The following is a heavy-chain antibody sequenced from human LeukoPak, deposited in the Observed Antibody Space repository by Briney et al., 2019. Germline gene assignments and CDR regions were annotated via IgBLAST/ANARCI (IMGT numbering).Heavy chain of an antibody. D-gene: IGHD6-19*01. Sequence: GGSLRLSCAASGFTFSSYGMHWVRQAPGKGLEWVAVIWYDGSNKYYADSVKGRFTISRDNSRNTLYLQMSSLRVEDTAVYYCVKPGRLSSGADYWGQGTLVTVSS. CDR3: VKPGRLSSGADY. CDR2: IWYDGSNK. V-gene: IGHV3-30*02. J-gene: IGHJ4*02. CDR1: GFTFSSYG.